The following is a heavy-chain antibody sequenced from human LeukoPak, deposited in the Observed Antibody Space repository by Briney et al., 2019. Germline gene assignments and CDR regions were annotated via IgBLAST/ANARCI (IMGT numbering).Heavy chain of an antibody. CDR1: GFTFSSYG. J-gene: IGHJ4*02. CDR2: IWYDGSNK. V-gene: IGHV3-33*06. CDR3: AKTGTPWYYFDY. Sequence: GGSLRLSCAPSGFTFSSYGMHWVRQAPGKGLEWVAVIWYDGSNKYYADTVKGRFTISRDNSKNTLYLQMNSLRAEDTAVYYCAKTGTPWYYFDYWGQGTLVTVSS. D-gene: IGHD6-13*01.